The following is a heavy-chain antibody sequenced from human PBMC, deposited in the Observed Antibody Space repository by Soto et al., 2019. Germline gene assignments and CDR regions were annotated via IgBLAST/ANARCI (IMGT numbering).Heavy chain of an antibody. CDR2: ISGSGGST. CDR3: AKGSSGFRPYYFDY. D-gene: IGHD3-22*01. CDR1: GFTFSSFA. Sequence: PGGPLRLSVGASGFTFSSFAITCGRRAPGKGLELVSSISGSGGSTYYADSGKARFTISRDNSKNMMYVQMNSLRVDGTALYYCAKGSSGFRPYYFDYWGQGILVTVSS. J-gene: IGHJ4*02. V-gene: IGHV3-23*01.